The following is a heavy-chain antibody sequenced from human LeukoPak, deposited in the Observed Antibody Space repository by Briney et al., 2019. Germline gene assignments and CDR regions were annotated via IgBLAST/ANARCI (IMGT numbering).Heavy chain of an antibody. J-gene: IGHJ4*02. V-gene: IGHV1-46*01. CDR2: INPSGGST. CDR1: GYTFTSYY. Sequence: GASVKVSCKASGYTFTSYYMHWVRQAPGQGLEWMGIINPSGGSTSYAQKFQGRVTMTRDTSTSTVYMELSSLRSEDTAVYCCAVDRGLLWFGEISGLDYWGQGTLVTVSS. D-gene: IGHD3-10*01. CDR3: AVDRGLLWFGEISGLDY.